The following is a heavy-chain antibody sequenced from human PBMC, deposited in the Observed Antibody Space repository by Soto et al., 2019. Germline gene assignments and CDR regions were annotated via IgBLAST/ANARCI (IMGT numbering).Heavy chain of an antibody. CDR2: ISGSGGST. Sequence: GGSLRLSCAASGFTFSSYAMSWVRQAPGKGLEWVSAISGSGGSTYYADSVKGRFTISRDNSKNTLYLQMNSLRAEDTAVYYCAKDSIQQLATYYFDYWGQGTLVTVSS. CDR1: GFTFSSYA. V-gene: IGHV3-23*01. CDR3: AKDSIQQLATYYFDY. J-gene: IGHJ4*02. D-gene: IGHD6-13*01.